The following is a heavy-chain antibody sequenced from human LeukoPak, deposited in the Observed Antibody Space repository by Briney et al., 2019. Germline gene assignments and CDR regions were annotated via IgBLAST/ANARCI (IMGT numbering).Heavy chain of an antibody. CDR1: GFTFSDYY. J-gene: IGHJ4*02. CDR2: ISSSGSII. D-gene: IGHD3-22*01. Sequence: RGSLRLSCAASGFTFSDYYMTWIRQAPGKGLEWVSYISSSGSIIYYADSVKGRFIISRDNAKNSLYLQMNSLRAEDTAVYFCARVGYDSSGRFDYWGQGTLVTVSS. CDR3: ARVGYDSSGRFDY. V-gene: IGHV3-11*04.